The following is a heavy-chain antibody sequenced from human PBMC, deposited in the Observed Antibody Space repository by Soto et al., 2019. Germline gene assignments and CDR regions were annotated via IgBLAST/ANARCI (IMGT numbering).Heavy chain of an antibody. J-gene: IGHJ3*01. D-gene: IGHD3-16*02. V-gene: IGHV3-23*01. Sequence: EVQLMESGGGLVQPGGSLRLSCASTGFTLSMSAVNWVRQAPGKGLEWVSYISDSGDRTYYADSVKGRFTISRDRYKNPVSLQMDSLRAADTAVYYCAKDRGIIVKAGDAFDVWGQGTKVTVSS. CDR3: AKDRGIIVKAGDAFDV. CDR2: ISDSGDRT. CDR1: GFTLSMSA.